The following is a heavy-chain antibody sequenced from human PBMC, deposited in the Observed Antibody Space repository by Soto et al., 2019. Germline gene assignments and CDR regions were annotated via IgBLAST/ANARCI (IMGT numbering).Heavy chain of an antibody. V-gene: IGHV4-34*01. J-gene: IGHJ6*01. CDR2: INDSGTS. CDR3: AREPSENVYSHYGLDV. CDR1: GGSFSGFD. Sequence: SETLSLTCAIYGGSFSGFDLSWIRLPPGKGLEWVWEINDSGTSNYNPSLKSRVTISADTTKTHFSLRLTPVTAADTAVYYCAREPSENVYSHYGLDVCGQGTKVTVS.